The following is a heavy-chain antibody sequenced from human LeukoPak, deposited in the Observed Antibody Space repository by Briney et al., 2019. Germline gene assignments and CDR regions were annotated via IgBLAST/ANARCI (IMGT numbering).Heavy chain of an antibody. J-gene: IGHJ5*02. Sequence: SETLSLTCAVSGYSISSGYYWGWIRQPPGKGLEWIGSIYHSESTYYNPSLKSRVTISVDTSKNQFSLKLSSVTAADTAVYYCARRQTYYDFWSGSNPAWFDPWGQGTLVTVSS. CDR2: IYHSEST. D-gene: IGHD3-3*01. CDR1: GYSISSGYY. CDR3: ARRQTYYDFWSGSNPAWFDP. V-gene: IGHV4-38-2*01.